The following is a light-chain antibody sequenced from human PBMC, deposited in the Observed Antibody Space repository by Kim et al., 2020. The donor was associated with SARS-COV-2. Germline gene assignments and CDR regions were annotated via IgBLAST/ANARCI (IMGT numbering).Light chain of an antibody. V-gene: IGKV1-27*01. CDR2: SGS. CDR3: LKYSNAPRP. Sequence: ASVGDRVTITCRASQGISDYLAWYQQKPGKVPKLLIYSGSTLQSGVPSRFSGSGSGTDFTLTISSLQTEDVATYYCLKYSNAPRPFGQGTKVDIK. J-gene: IGKJ1*01. CDR1: QGISDY.